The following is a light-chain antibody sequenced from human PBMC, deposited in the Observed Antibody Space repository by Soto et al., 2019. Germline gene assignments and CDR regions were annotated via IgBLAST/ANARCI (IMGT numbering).Light chain of an antibody. CDR3: QQYDNLPWT. CDR2: DAS. Sequence: DIQMTQSPSSLSAPVGERVTITCQASQDISNYLNWYQQKPGKAPKLLIYDASNLETGVPSRFSGSGSATDFTFTISSLQPEDIATYYCQQYDNLPWTFGQGTKVEIK. V-gene: IGKV1-33*01. CDR1: QDISNY. J-gene: IGKJ1*01.